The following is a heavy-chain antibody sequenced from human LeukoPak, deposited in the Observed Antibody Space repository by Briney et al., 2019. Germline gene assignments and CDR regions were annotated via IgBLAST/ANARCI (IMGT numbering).Heavy chain of an antibody. CDR3: ARGTAVVTFNN. CDR2: IFSSGST. CDR1: GGSISSYY. J-gene: IGHJ4*02. V-gene: IGHV4-59*01. D-gene: IGHD2-21*02. Sequence: KSSETLSLTCTVSGGSISSYYWSWIRQPPGKGLEWIGYIFSSGSTKYNPSLRSRVTISVDKPRNQFSLRLRSATTTDAAVYYCARGTAVVTFNNWGQGTLVTVSS.